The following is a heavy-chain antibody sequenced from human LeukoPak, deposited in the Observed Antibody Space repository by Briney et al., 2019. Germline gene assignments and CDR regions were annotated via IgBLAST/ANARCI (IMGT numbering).Heavy chain of an antibody. J-gene: IGHJ4*02. CDR3: ARGLYYYDRSTYDDFDY. V-gene: IGHV1-46*01. CDR2: VNPNDGAR. CDR1: GYPFSTYW. D-gene: IGHD3-22*01. Sequence: ASVKVSCKASGYPFSTYWLHWVRQAPGQGLEWMGFVNPNDGARIYAQKFQGRITMTRDKSKNSVFLELSSLRSEDTALYYCARGLYYYDRSTYDDFDYWGQGTLVTVSS.